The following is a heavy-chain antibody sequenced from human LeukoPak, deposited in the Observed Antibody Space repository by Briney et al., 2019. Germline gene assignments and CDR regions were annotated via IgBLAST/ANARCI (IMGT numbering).Heavy chain of an antibody. Sequence: ASVKVSCKASGYTSTNYGISWVRQAPGQGLEWMGWISINRGNTNYAQKFQGRVSMTTDTSTSTAYMELRGLRSDDTAVYYCARPSWKGHDAFDIWGQGTMVTVSS. CDR2: ISINRGNT. CDR1: GYTSTNYG. D-gene: IGHD1-1*01. J-gene: IGHJ3*02. CDR3: ARPSWKGHDAFDI. V-gene: IGHV1-18*01.